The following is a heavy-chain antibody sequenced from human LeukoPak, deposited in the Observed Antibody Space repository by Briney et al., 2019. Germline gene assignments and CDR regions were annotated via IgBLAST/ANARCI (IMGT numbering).Heavy chain of an antibody. CDR1: GFTFSSYE. Sequence: GSLRLSCAASGFTFSSYEMNWVRQAPGKGLEWIGSIYYRGSTYYNPSLKSRVTIHIDTSRNQFSLKLSSVTAADTAVYYCTRRGGLATTHDAFDTWGQGTMVTVSS. J-gene: IGHJ3*02. CDR2: IYYRGST. V-gene: IGHV4-39*01. CDR3: TRRGGLATTHDAFDT. D-gene: IGHD5-24*01.